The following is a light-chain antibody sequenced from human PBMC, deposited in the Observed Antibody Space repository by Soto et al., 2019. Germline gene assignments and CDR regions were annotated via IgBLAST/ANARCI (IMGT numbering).Light chain of an antibody. J-gene: IGKJ1*01. Sequence: QSPSTLFGSVGDRVTITCRASQAIRNDLGWYQQKPAKAPKRLIYAASSLQSGVPSRFSGSGSGTEFTLTISSLQPEDSATYFCLQHNTYPRTFGQGTKVDIK. CDR1: QAIRND. CDR2: AAS. CDR3: LQHNTYPRT. V-gene: IGKV1-17*01.